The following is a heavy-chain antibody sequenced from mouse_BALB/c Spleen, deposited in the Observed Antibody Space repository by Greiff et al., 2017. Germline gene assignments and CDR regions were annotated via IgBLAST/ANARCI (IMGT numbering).Heavy chain of an antibody. Sequence: VQLQQSGPGLVKPSQSLSLTCSVTGYSITSGYYWNWIRQFPGNKLEWMGYISYDGSNNYNPSLKNRISITRDTSKNQFFLKLNSVTTEDTATYYCASLPSYAMDYWGQGTSVTVSS. CDR1: GYSITSGYY. J-gene: IGHJ4*01. CDR2: ISYDGSN. V-gene: IGHV3-6*02. D-gene: IGHD2-10*01. CDR3: ASLPSYAMDY.